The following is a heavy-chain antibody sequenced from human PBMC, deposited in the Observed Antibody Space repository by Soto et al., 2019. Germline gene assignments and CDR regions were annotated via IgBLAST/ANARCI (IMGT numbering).Heavy chain of an antibody. CDR1: GGSISSGGYY. J-gene: IGHJ6*02. D-gene: IGHD2-2*01. CDR2: IYYSGST. Sequence: RSLPCTVSGGSISSGGYYWSWIRQHPGKGLEWIGYIYYSGSTYYNPSLKSRVTISVGTSKNQFSLKLSSVTAADTAVYYCARVLGSDIVVVPAAHVMDVWGQGTTVTVSS. CDR3: ARVLGSDIVVVPAAHVMDV. V-gene: IGHV4-31*03.